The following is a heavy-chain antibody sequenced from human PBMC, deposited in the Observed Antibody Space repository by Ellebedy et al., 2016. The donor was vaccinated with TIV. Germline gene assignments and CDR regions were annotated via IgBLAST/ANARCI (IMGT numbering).Heavy chain of an antibody. CDR2: IYPGDYDI. Sequence: GESLKISCEGFGYSFTTYWIGWVRQLPGKGLEWMGFIYPGDYDIRYSPSFQGQVTISADKSISPAYLHWSSLKASDTAIYYCARSRPGSANYYYYGMDVWGQGTTVTVSS. J-gene: IGHJ6*02. D-gene: IGHD7-27*01. CDR3: ARSRPGSANYYYYGMDV. V-gene: IGHV5-51*01. CDR1: GYSFTTYW.